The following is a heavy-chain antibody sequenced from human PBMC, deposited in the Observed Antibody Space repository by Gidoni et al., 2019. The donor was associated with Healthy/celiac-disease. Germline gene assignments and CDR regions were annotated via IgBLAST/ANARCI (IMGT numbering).Heavy chain of an antibody. CDR1: VFSFWNAW. CDR2: IKSKTGGGTT. D-gene: IGHD3-3*01. J-gene: IGHJ6*02. Sequence: EVQLVESVGGLVKPGGSLRLPCASSVFSFWNAWMSWARRAPGKGLEWVGRIKSKTGGGTTDYAAPVKGRFTISRDDSKNTLYLQMNSLKTEDTAVYYCTTTSPSRRFLEWLLLDYYYYGMDVWGQGTTVTVSS. CDR3: TTTSPSRRFLEWLLLDYYYYGMDV. V-gene: IGHV3-15*01.